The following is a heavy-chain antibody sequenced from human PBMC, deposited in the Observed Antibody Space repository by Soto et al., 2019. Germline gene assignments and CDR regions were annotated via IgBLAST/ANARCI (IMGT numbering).Heavy chain of an antibody. Sequence: PQILSLTCTASGVSITTCDYHWCGIRQAPGTGLEWIGHIYYSGSTSYNPSPQRLAGISVDSSKSQVSLKLTSVTAADTAVYFCARILMNYHRLDYWGQGSLVTASS. J-gene: IGHJ4*02. CDR2: IYYSGST. CDR3: ARILMNYHRLDY. D-gene: IGHD2-8*01. V-gene: IGHV4-30-4*01. CDR1: GVSITTCDYH.